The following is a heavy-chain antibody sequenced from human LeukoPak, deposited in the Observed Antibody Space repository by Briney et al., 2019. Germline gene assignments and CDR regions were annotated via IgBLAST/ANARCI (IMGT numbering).Heavy chain of an antibody. J-gene: IGHJ6*02. CDR3: ARDTYGSVLRYYYGMDV. CDR1: GYTFTSYG. V-gene: IGHV1-18*01. Sequence: GASVKVSCKASGYTFTSYGISWVRQAPGQGLERMGWISAYNGNTNYAQKLQGRVTMTTDTSTSTAYMELRSLRSDDTAVYYCARDTYGSVLRYYYGMDVWGQGTTVTVSS. CDR2: ISAYNGNT. D-gene: IGHD3-10*01.